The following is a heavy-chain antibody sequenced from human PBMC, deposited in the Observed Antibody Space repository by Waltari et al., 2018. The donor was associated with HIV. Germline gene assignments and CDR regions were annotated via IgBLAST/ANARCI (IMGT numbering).Heavy chain of an antibody. D-gene: IGHD1-26*01. CDR1: GYSISSGYY. CDR3: ARVYGYSGSYPGAPDDY. CDR2: IYHSGST. J-gene: IGHJ4*02. Sequence: QVQLQESGPGLVKPSETLSLTCAVSGYSISSGYYWGWIRQPPGKGLEWIGSIYHSGSTYSNPSLKIRVTISVDTSKNQFSLKLSSVTAADTAVYYCARVYGYSGSYPGAPDDYWGQGTLVTVSS. V-gene: IGHV4-38-2*01.